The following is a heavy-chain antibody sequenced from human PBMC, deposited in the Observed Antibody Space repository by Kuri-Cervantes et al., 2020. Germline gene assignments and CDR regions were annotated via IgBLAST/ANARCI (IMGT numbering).Heavy chain of an antibody. V-gene: IGHV4-38-2*01. J-gene: IGHJ4*02. D-gene: IGHD6-6*01. Sequence: SETLSLTCAVSGYSISSAYSWGWIRQPPGKGLEWIGSIFHTGSTYYNPSLKSRVTISVDTSKNQFSLRLSSVTAADTAVYYCARPRYSSSSPGYFDYWGQGTLVTVSS. CDR1: GYSISSAYS. CDR2: IFHTGST. CDR3: ARPRYSSSSPGYFDY.